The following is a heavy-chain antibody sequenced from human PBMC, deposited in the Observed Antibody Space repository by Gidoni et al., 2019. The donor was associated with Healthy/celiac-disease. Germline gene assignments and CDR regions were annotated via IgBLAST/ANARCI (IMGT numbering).Heavy chain of an antibody. CDR1: GFTFSSYG. CDR2: ISYDGSNK. Sequence: QVQLVESGGGVVQPGRSLRLSCAASGFTFSSYGMHWVRQAPGKGLGWVAVISYDGSNKYYADSVKGRFTISRDNSKNTLYLQMNSLRAEDTAVYYCAKHKAAAASCMDVWGQGTTVTVSS. D-gene: IGHD6-13*01. CDR3: AKHKAAAASCMDV. V-gene: IGHV3-30*18. J-gene: IGHJ6*02.